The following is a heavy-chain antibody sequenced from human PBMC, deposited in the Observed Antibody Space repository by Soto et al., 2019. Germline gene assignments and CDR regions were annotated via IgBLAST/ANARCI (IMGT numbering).Heavy chain of an antibody. D-gene: IGHD3-9*01. CDR2: ISAYNGNT. Sequence: GASVKVSCKASGYTFTSYGISWVRQAPGQGLEWMGWISAYNGNTNYAQKLQGRVTMTTDTSTSTAYMELRSLRSDDTAVYYCARGGDYDILTGYGDFDYWGRGTLVTVSS. J-gene: IGHJ4*02. V-gene: IGHV1-18*01. CDR1: GYTFTSYG. CDR3: ARGGDYDILTGYGDFDY.